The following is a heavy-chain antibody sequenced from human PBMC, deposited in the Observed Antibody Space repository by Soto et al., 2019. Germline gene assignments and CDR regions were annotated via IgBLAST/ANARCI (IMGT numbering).Heavy chain of an antibody. CDR2: ISWNSGSI. J-gene: IGHJ6*03. CDR1: GFTFDDYA. V-gene: IGHV3-9*01. Sequence: GGSLRLSCAASGFTFDDYAMHWVRQAPGKGLEWVSGISWNSGSIGYADSVKGRFTISRDNAKNSLYLQMNSLRAEDTALYYCAKDRSSLGDILTGYYSGYYYYYMDVWGKGTTVTVSS. D-gene: IGHD3-9*01. CDR3: AKDRSSLGDILTGYYSGYYYYYMDV.